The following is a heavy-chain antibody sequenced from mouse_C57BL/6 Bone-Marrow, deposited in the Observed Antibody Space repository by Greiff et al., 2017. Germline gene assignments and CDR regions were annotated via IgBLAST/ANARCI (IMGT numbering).Heavy chain of an antibody. CDR1: GYTFTDYY. CDR2: INPNNGGT. V-gene: IGHV1-26*01. J-gene: IGHJ1*03. D-gene: IGHD1-1*01. CDR3: ARDHYGNWYFDV. Sequence: VQLQQSGPELVKPGASVKISCKASGYTFTDYYMNWVKQSHGKSLEWIGDINPNNGGTSYNQKFKGKATLTVDKSSSTAYMELRSLTSEDSAVYYCARDHYGNWYFDVWGTGTTVTVSS.